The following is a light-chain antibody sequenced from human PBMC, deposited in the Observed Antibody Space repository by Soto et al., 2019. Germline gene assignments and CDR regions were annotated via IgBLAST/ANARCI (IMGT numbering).Light chain of an antibody. CDR3: QQRNSYPRVT. J-gene: IGKJ3*01. Sequence: DIQLTQSPSFLSASVGDRVTITCRASQGISSYLAWYQQKPGKAPKLLIYAASTLQSGVPSRFSGSGSGTEFTLTISSLQPEDFATYYCQQRNSYPRVTLGPGTKVDIK. CDR1: QGISSY. CDR2: AAS. V-gene: IGKV1-9*01.